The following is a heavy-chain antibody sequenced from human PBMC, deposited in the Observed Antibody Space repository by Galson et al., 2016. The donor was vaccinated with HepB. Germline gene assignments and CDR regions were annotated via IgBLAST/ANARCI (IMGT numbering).Heavy chain of an antibody. Sequence: LSLTCAVSGASVNSSNWWTWVRQAPGTGLEWIGEIYHTGTSNNNPSLLSRFTMSIDSSRNHFSLNLNSVTAADTAVYHCARASIVPGARMVFDSWGQGILVTVSS. CDR3: ARASIVPGARMVFDS. J-gene: IGHJ5*01. D-gene: IGHD2-2*01. CDR2: IYHTGTS. CDR1: GASVNSSNW. V-gene: IGHV4-4*02.